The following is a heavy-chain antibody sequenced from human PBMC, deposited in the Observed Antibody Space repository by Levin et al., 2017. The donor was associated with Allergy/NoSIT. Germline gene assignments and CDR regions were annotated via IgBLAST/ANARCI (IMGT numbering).Heavy chain of an antibody. CDR3: AKGGSWAHYSYGLDV. V-gene: IGHV3-23*01. CDR2: ISVNGDST. Sequence: GESLKISCEVSGFIFRNYAMNWVRQAPGKGLVWVSVISVNGDSTYYADSVKGRFTISRDNSKNTLYLQMSSLRPEDAAVYYCAKGGSWAHYSYGLDVWGQGTTVIVSS. D-gene: IGHD3-16*01. CDR1: GFIFRNYA. J-gene: IGHJ6*02.